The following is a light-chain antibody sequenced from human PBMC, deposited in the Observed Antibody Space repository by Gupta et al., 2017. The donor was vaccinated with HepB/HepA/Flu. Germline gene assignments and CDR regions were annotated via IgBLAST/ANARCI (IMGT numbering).Light chain of an antibody. CDR2: WAS. CDR3: QQHYGTIPT. J-gene: IGKJ1*01. CDR1: QSILYSSNNKNY. Sequence: DIVMTQSPDSLAVSLGEKATINCKSSQSILYSSNNKNYLAWYQQKPGQPPKLLIYWASTRESGVPDRFSGSGSGTXFTLSIXSLQAEDVAVYYCQQHYGTIPTFGXGTKVEIK. V-gene: IGKV4-1*01.